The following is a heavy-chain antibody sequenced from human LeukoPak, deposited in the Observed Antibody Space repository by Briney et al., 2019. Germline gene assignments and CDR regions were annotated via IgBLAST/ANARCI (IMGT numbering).Heavy chain of an antibody. Sequence: ASVKVSCKASGYTVTGYYINWGRHGPGQGLGWMGWMNPNSGGTNYAQKFQGRVTMTTDTSISPASMELSRLRSDDTAVHYCARRVPPTLGPDCSGGSCYLNFRERSLSLFDYWGQGTLVTVSS. D-gene: IGHD2-15*01. CDR2: MNPNSGGT. V-gene: IGHV1-2*02. J-gene: IGHJ4*02. CDR3: ARRVPPTLGPDCSGGSCYLNFRERSLSLFDY. CDR1: GYTVTGYY.